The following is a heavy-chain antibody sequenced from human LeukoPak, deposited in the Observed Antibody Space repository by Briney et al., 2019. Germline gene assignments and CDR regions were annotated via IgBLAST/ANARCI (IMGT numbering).Heavy chain of an antibody. J-gene: IGHJ6*03. CDR2: ISSSSSYI. CDR1: GFTFSSYS. CDR3: ARDRIAARPRGDYYYMDV. D-gene: IGHD6-6*01. Sequence: PGGSLRLSCAASGFTFSSYSMNWVRQAPGKGLEWVSSISSSSSYIYYADSVKGRFTISRDNAKNSLYLQMNSLRAEDTALYYCARDRIAARPRGDYYYMDVWGKGTTVTVSS. V-gene: IGHV3-21*04.